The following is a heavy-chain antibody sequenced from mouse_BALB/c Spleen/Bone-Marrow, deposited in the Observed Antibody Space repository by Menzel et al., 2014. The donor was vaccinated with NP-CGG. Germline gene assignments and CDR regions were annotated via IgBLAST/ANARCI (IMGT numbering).Heavy chain of an antibody. Sequence: EVKLMESGPELVKPGASVKISCKTSGYTFXDYTIHWAKQSHGKSLEWIGGINPNNGGSTYNQKFKGKATLTIHKSSSIAYMELRSLTSEDSAVYYCARGRWYYWGQGTTLTVSS. V-gene: IGHV1-18*01. CDR3: ARGRWYY. D-gene: IGHD2-3*01. CDR1: GYTFXDYT. CDR2: INPNNGGS. J-gene: IGHJ2*01.